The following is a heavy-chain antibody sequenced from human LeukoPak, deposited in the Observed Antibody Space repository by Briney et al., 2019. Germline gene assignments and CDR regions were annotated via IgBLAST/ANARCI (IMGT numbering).Heavy chain of an antibody. CDR3: ARSYSSSWHLGY. J-gene: IGHJ4*02. V-gene: IGHV4-30-4*01. D-gene: IGHD6-13*01. Sequence: SETLSLTCTVSGGSISSGDYYWNWIRQPPGKGLEWIGYIYYSGSTYYNPSLKSRVTISVDTSKNQFSLKLSSVTAADTAVYYCARSYSSSWHLGYWGQGTLVTVSS. CDR2: IYYSGST. CDR1: GGSISSGDYY.